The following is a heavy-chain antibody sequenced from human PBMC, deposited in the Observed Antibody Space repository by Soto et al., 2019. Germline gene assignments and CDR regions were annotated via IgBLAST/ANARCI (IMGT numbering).Heavy chain of an antibody. V-gene: IGHV3-66*01. J-gene: IGHJ3*02. D-gene: IGHD2-15*01. CDR2: IYSGGST. CDR1: GFTVSSNS. CDR3: ARDRGVVGAFDI. Sequence: EVQLVESGGGLVQPGGSLRLSCAASGFTVSSNSMSWVRQAPGKGLEWVSVIYSGGSTYYADSVKGRFTISRDNSTNTLYRQMNSLRAADTAVYYCARDRGVVGAFDIWGQGTMVTVSS.